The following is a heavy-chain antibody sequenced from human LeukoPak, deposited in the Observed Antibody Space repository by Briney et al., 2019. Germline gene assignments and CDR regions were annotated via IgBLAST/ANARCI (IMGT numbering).Heavy chain of an antibody. CDR2: ISYDGSNK. Sequence: PGGSLRLSCAASGFTFSSYGMHWVRQAPGKGLEWVAVISYDGSNKYYADSVKGRFTISRDNSKNTLYLQMNSLRAEDTAVYCCARDGRPFHHRPSAMNVWGKGTTVTISS. D-gene: IGHD2/OR15-2a*01. CDR3: ARDGRPFHHRPSAMNV. J-gene: IGHJ6*04. CDR1: GFTFSSYG. V-gene: IGHV3-30*03.